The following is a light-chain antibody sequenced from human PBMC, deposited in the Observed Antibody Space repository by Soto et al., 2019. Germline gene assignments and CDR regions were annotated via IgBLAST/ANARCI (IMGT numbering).Light chain of an antibody. CDR2: DVS. Sequence: SVLTQPASVSGSPGQSITISCTGTSSDVGGYNYVSWYQQHPGKAPKLMISDVSNRPSGVSNRFSGSKSGNTASLTISGLQAEDEAYYFCSSYTSSSTPYVLGTGTNVTV. CDR1: SSDVGGYNY. J-gene: IGLJ1*01. CDR3: SSYTSSSTPYV. V-gene: IGLV2-14*03.